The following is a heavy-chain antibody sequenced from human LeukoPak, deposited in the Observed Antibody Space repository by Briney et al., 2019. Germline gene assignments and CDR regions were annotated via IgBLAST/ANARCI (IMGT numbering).Heavy chain of an antibody. D-gene: IGHD6-13*01. V-gene: IGHV4-59*01. CDR1: GGSISSYY. Sequence: SETLSLTCTVSGGSISSYYWSWIRQPPGKGLEWIGYIYYSGGTNYNPSLKSRVTISVDTSKNQFSLKLSSVTAADTAVYYCARVPRAAAGTEWFDPWGQGTLVTVSS. CDR3: ARVPRAAAGTEWFDP. J-gene: IGHJ5*02. CDR2: IYYSGGT.